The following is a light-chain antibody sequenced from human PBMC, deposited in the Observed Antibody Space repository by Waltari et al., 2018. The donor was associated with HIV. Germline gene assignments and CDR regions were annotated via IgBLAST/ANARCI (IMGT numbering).Light chain of an antibody. J-gene: IGLJ3*02. CDR1: RSDNSNNY. CDR3: GTWDSSLSTGM. Sequence: QSLFTQPPSVSPATGQTVTISCAGPRSDNSNNYVSWYHQLPGTAPKLLIFANDQRPSGIPDRFSGSKSGTSATLGITGLQTGDEADYYCGTWDSSLSTGMFGGGTKLTVL. V-gene: IGLV1-51*01. CDR2: AND.